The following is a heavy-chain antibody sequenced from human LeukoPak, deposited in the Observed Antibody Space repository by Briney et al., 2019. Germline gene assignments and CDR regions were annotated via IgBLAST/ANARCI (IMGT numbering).Heavy chain of an antibody. Sequence: GGSLRLSCAASGFTFSDYYMSWIRQAPGKGLEWVSYISSSGSTIYYADSVKGRFTISRDNAKNSLYLQMNSLRAEDTAVYYCARVFTYYYDSSGHFDYWGQGTLVTVSS. J-gene: IGHJ4*02. V-gene: IGHV3-11*04. CDR3: ARVFTYYYDSSGHFDY. CDR2: ISSSGSTI. CDR1: GFTFSDYY. D-gene: IGHD3-22*01.